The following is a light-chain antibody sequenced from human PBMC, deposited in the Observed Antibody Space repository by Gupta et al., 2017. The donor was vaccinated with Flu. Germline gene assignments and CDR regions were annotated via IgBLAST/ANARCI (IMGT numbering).Light chain of an antibody. CDR3: QQYDNLSLT. Sequence: SASSSYATVGDRVTITCQASQDISNYLNWYQQKPGKAPKLLIYDASNLETGVPSRFSGSGSGTDFTFTISSLQPEDIATYYCQQYDNLSLTFGGGTKVEIK. J-gene: IGKJ4*01. CDR1: QDISNY. V-gene: IGKV1-33*01. CDR2: DAS.